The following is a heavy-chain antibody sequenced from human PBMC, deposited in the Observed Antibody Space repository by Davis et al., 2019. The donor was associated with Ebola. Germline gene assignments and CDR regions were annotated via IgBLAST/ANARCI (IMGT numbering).Heavy chain of an antibody. J-gene: IGHJ5*02. CDR2: IYYSGST. V-gene: IGHV4-30-4*08. Sequence: PSETLSLTCTVSGGSISSHYWSWIRQPPGKGLEWIGYIYYSGSTYYNPSLKSRVTISVDTSKNQFSLKLSSVTAADTAVYYCARGDCSSTSCYLTAWFDPWGQGTLVTVSS. CDR3: ARGDCSSTSCYLTAWFDP. D-gene: IGHD2-2*01. CDR1: GGSISSHY.